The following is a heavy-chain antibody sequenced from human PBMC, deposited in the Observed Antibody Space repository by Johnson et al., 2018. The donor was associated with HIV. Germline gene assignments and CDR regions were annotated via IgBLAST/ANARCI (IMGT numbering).Heavy chain of an antibody. CDR2: INSDGSST. CDR1: GFTFSSYW. CDR3: AREGAAAGPTDAFDI. V-gene: IGHV3-74*01. J-gene: IGHJ3*02. Sequence: EQLVESGGGVVQPGRSLRLSCAASGFTFSSYWMHWVRQAPGKGLVWVSRINSDGSSTSYADSVKGRFTISRDNAKNTLYLQMNSLRAEDTAVYYCAREGAAAGPTDAFDIWGRGTIVTISS. D-gene: IGHD6-13*01.